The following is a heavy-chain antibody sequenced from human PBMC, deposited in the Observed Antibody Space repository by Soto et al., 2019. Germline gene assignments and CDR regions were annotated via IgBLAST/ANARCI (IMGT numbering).Heavy chain of an antibody. Sequence: GESLKISCAASGFIFSSYWMSWVRQAPGKGLEWVANIKQDGSEKYYVDSVKGRFTISRDKAKNSRYLQMNSLRAEDTAVYYCARASGDSSGYYGFDPWGQGTLVTVSS. CDR3: ARASGDSSGYYGFDP. CDR1: GFIFSSYW. CDR2: IKQDGSEK. D-gene: IGHD3-22*01. V-gene: IGHV3-7*05. J-gene: IGHJ5*02.